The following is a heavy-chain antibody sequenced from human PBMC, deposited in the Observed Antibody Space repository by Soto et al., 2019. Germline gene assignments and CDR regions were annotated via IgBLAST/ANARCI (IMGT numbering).Heavy chain of an antibody. V-gene: IGHV3-33*01. CDR1: GFTFSNYG. Sequence: QVQLVESGGGVVQPGRSLRLSCVASGFTFSNYGMHWLRQAPGKGLEWVAKIWYDGSDQSHADSVKGRFTVSRDNSKNTLYLQMNSLRVEDTAVYYCTRGVWLGETRMDDIWGQGTLVSVSS. CDR3: TRGVWLGETRMDDI. CDR2: IWYDGSDQ. J-gene: IGHJ4*02. D-gene: IGHD3-10*01.